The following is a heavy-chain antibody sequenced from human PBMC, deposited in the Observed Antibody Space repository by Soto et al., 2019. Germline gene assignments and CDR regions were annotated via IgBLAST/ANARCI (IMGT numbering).Heavy chain of an antibody. CDR1: GFSLSTSGVG. Sequence: QITLKESGPTLVKPTQTLTLTCTFSGFSLSTSGVGVGWIRQPPGKALEWLALIYWDDDKRYSPSLKSRLTITQDPSKNQVVLTMTNMDPVDTATYYCAHHDLAAPFDYWGQGTLVTVSS. D-gene: IGHD6-13*01. J-gene: IGHJ4*02. CDR2: IYWDDDK. V-gene: IGHV2-5*02. CDR3: AHHDLAAPFDY.